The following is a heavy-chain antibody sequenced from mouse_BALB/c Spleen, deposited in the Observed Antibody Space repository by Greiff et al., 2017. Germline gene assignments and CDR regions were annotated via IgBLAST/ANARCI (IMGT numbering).Heavy chain of an antibody. D-gene: IGHD3-2*01. CDR3: ARRQLGLRNYAMDY. CDR2: ISSGGSYT. CDR1: GFTFSSYA. V-gene: IGHV5-9-4*01. J-gene: IGHJ4*01. Sequence: EVMLVESGGGLVKPGGSLTLSCAASGFTFSSYAMSWVRQSPEKRLEWVAEISSGGSYTYYQDTVTGRFTISRDNAKNTLYLEMSSLRSEDTAMYYCARRQLGLRNYAMDYWGQGTSVTVSS.